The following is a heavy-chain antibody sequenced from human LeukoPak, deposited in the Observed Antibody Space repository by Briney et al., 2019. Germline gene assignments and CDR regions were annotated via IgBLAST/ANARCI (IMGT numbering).Heavy chain of an antibody. J-gene: IGHJ3*02. CDR3: AKDLTIAAAGTNAFDI. CDR1: GFTVSSNY. CDR2: ISGSGGST. V-gene: IGHV3-23*01. Sequence: PGGSLRLSCAASGFTVSSNYMSWVRQAPGKGLEWVSAISGSGGSTYYADSVKGRFTISRDNSKNTLYLQMNSLRAEDTAVYYCAKDLTIAAAGTNAFDIWGQGTMVTVSS. D-gene: IGHD6-13*01.